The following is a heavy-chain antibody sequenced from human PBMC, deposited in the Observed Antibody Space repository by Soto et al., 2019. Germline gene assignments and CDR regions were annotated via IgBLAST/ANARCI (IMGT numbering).Heavy chain of an antibody. CDR3: SRVRSFYVWVD. CDR2: INAGNGNT. Sequence: QVQLVQSGAEVKKPGASVKVYCKASGYRFTSYAMHWVRQAPGKRLEWMGWINAGNGNTKYSQKLQGRITITRDTSAKTAYMDLSSLRSEDTTAYFSSRVRSFYVWVDWSQGTLITVSA. CDR1: GYRFTSYA. J-gene: IGHJ4*02. V-gene: IGHV1-3*01. D-gene: IGHD3-16*01.